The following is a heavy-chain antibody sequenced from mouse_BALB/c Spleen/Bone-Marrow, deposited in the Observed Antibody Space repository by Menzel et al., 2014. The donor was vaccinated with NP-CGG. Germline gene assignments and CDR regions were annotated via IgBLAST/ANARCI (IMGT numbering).Heavy chain of an antibody. CDR2: ISYSGST. Sequence: EVQLVESGPSLVKPSLTLSLTCSVTGDSITSGYWYWIRKFPGNKLEYMGYISYSGSTYYNPSLKSRISITRDTSKNQYYLQLNSVTTEDTNAYSSAEYYSSTYGDYFDIWGQSHTLTASS. V-gene: IGHV3-8*02. J-gene: IGHJ2*01. D-gene: IGHD1-1*01. CDR3: AEYYSSTYGDYFDI. CDR1: GDSITSGY.